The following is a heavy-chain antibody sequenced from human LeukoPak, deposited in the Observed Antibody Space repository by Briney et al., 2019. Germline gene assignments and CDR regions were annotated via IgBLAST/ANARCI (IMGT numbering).Heavy chain of an antibody. V-gene: IGHV4-31*03. CDR2: IYYSGST. CDR3: ARDMPRVDAFDI. D-gene: IGHD2-2*01. CDR1: GGSISSGGYY. Sequence: SETLSLTCTVSGGSISSGGYYWSWIRQHPGKGLEWIGYIYYSGSTYYNPSLKSRVTISVDTSKNQFSLKLSSVTAADTAVYYCARDMPRVDAFDIWGQGTMVTVSS. J-gene: IGHJ3*02.